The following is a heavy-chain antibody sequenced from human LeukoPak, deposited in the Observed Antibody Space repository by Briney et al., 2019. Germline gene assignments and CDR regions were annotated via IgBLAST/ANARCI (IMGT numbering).Heavy chain of an antibody. CDR3: ASLAYGDYVFDY. J-gene: IGHJ4*02. V-gene: IGHV1-69*13. CDR2: IIPIFGTA. CDR1: GGTFSSYA. D-gene: IGHD4-17*01. Sequence: SVKVSCKASGGTFSSYAISWVRQAPGQGLEWMGGIIPIFGTANYAQKFQGRVTITADESTSTAYMELSSLRSEDTAAYYCASLAYGDYVFDYWGQGTLVTVSS.